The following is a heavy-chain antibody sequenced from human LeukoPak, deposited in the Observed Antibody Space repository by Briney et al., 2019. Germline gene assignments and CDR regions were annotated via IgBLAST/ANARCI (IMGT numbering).Heavy chain of an antibody. V-gene: IGHV3-64D*06. CDR1: GFTFSSYA. J-gene: IGHJ4*02. D-gene: IGHD4-17*01. Sequence: GGSLRLSCAASGFTFSSYAMHWVRQAPGKGLEYVSAISSNGGSTYYADSVKGRFTISRDNSKNTLYLQMSSLRAEDTAVYYCVKGGSDYGDYVDYWGQGTLVTVSS. CDR2: ISSNGGST. CDR3: VKGGSDYGDYVDY.